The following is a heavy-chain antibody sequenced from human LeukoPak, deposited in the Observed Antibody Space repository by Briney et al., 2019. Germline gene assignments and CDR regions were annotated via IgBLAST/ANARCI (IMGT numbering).Heavy chain of an antibody. J-gene: IGHJ4*02. CDR3: ARAPMGTAALY. D-gene: IGHD2-2*01. V-gene: IGHV1-69*05. Sequence: ASVKVSCKASGGTFSSYAISWVRQAPGQGPEWMGGIIPIFGTANYAQKFQGRVTLTRDMSISTAYMELSSLRSDDTAFYYCARAPMGTAALYWGQGTLVTVSS. CDR2: IIPIFGTA. CDR1: GGTFSSYA.